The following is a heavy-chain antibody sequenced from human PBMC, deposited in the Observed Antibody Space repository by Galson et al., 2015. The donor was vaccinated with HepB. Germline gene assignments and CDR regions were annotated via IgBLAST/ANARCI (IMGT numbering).Heavy chain of an antibody. CDR3: ARGDRDGYNAFDY. D-gene: IGHD5-24*01. Sequence: SVKVSCKASGGTFSSYAISWVRQAPGQGPEWMGGVIPIFGIAKYAQKFQGRVTITADKSTTTAYMELSSLRSEDTAVYYCARGDRDGYNAFDYWGQGTLVTVSS. J-gene: IGHJ4*02. V-gene: IGHV1-69*10. CDR2: VIPIFGIA. CDR1: GGTFSSYA.